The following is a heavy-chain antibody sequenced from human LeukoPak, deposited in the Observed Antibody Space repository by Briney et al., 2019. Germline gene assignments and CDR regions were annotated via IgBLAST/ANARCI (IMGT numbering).Heavy chain of an antibody. CDR2: ISYDGSNK. V-gene: IGHV3-30-3*01. CDR3: ARVRGSYRAFDAFDI. Sequence: GRSLRLSCAASGFTFSSYAMHWVRQAPGKGLEWVAVISYDGSNKYYADSVKGRFTISRDNSKNTLYLQMNSLRAEDTAVYYCARVRGSYRAFDAFDIWGPGTMVTVSS. CDR1: GFTFSSYA. J-gene: IGHJ3*02. D-gene: IGHD1-26*01.